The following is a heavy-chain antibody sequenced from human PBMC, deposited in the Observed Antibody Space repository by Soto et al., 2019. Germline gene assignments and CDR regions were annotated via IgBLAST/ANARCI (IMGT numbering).Heavy chain of an antibody. D-gene: IGHD1-26*01. CDR1: GFTFSSYW. CDR3: ATGVVGATPLGS. J-gene: IGHJ5*01. CDR2: INSDGGLT. Sequence: EVHLVESGGGLVQPGGSLRLSCAASGFTFSSYWMHWVRQAPGKGLVWVARINSDGGLTGFADAMKGRFTISRDNGEKTLYLQMNSLTVEDTAVYHCATGVVGATPLGSWGQGTLVTVAS. V-gene: IGHV3-74*01.